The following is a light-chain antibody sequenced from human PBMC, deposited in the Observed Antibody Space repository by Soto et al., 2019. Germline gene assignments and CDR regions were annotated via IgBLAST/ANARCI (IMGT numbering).Light chain of an antibody. CDR3: QQYGSSPPIA. J-gene: IGKJ5*01. V-gene: IGKV3-20*01. CDR2: GAS. CDR1: QSVSSSY. Sequence: EIAVTPSPGTLSLSPGERATLSCRASQSVSSSYLAWYPQNPGQAPRLLIYGASSRATGIPDRFSGSGSGTDFTLTISRLEPEDFAVYYGQQYGSSPPIASGQGTRLEIK.